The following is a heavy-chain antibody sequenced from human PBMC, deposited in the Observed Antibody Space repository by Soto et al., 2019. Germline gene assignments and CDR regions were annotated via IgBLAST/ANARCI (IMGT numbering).Heavy chain of an antibody. CDR3: AQAEGYSFDI. Sequence: EVQLVETGGGLVQPGGSLRLSCAASGFTFRSHWMSWVRQAPGKGLEWVANIRQDGNEEQYLDSVKGRFTLSRDNAKNLLYLQMNGLRVEDTAVYYCAQAEGYSFDIRGQGTMVTVSS. V-gene: IGHV3-7*01. D-gene: IGHD1-1*01. J-gene: IGHJ3*02. CDR1: GFTFRSHW. CDR2: IRQDGNEE.